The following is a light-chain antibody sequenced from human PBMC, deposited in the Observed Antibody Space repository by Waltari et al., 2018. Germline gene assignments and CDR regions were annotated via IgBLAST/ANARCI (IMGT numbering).Light chain of an antibody. CDR3: QQYNNWRT. CDR1: QSIARN. Sequence: EVLMTQSPPTLSVSPGERATLSCRASQSIARNLAWYQQKTGQAPRLLIYGESTRATHVPDRFSGSGSGTEFTLTISSLQSEDFAVYYCQQYNNWRTFGQGTKLEIK. CDR2: GES. J-gene: IGKJ2*01. V-gene: IGKV3-15*01.